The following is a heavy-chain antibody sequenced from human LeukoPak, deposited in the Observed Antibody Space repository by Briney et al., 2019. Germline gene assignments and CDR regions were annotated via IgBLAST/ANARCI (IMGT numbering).Heavy chain of an antibody. CDR1: GGSISSSSYY. CDR2: IYYSGST. CDR3: AKGGSTNFYYGDV. J-gene: IGHJ6*02. Sequence: SETLSLTCSVSGGSISSSSYYWGWIRQPPGKGLEWIGSIYYSGSTYYNSSLKSRVTISVDTSKNQFSLKLSSVTAADTAVYYCAKGGSTNFYYGDVWGQGTTVTVSS. D-gene: IGHD2/OR15-2a*01. V-gene: IGHV4-39*07.